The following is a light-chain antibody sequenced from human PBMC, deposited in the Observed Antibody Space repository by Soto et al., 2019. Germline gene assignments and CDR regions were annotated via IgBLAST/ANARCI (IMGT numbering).Light chain of an antibody. CDR2: SDN. J-gene: IGLJ3*02. CDR3: AVWDDSLSGHWV. V-gene: IGLV1-47*02. Sequence: QLVLTQPPSASGTPGQRITISCSGSRSNIGTNYVHWYQHLPGTAPKLLIFSDNQRPSGVPDRFSGSKSGTSASLAISGLRSEDEADYYCAVWDDSLSGHWVFGGGTQLTVL. CDR1: RSNIGTNY.